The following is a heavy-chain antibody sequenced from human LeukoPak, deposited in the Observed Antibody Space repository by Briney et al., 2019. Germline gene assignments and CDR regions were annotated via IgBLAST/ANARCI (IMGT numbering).Heavy chain of an antibody. V-gene: IGHV1-69*05. Sequence: ASVKVSCKASGGTFSSYAISWVRQAPGQGLEWMGGIIPIFGTANYAQKFQGRVTITTDESTSTAYMELSSLRSEDTAVYYCARAAHKIVVVPAATNWFDPWGQETLVTVSS. D-gene: IGHD2-2*01. CDR1: GGTFSSYA. CDR2: IIPIFGTA. J-gene: IGHJ5*02. CDR3: ARAAHKIVVVPAATNWFDP.